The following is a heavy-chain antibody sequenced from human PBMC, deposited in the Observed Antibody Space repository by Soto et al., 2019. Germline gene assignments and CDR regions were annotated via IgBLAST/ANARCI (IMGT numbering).Heavy chain of an antibody. CDR3: AKDAITMVRGVISYYGMDV. D-gene: IGHD3-10*01. V-gene: IGHV3-9*01. Sequence: EVQLVESGGGLVQPGRSLRLSCAASGFTFDDYAMHWVRQAPGKGLEWVSGISWNSGSIGYADSVKGRFTISRDNAKNSLYLQMNSLSAEDTAVYYCAKDAITMVRGVISYYGMDVWGQGTTVTVSS. J-gene: IGHJ6*02. CDR1: GFTFDDYA. CDR2: ISWNSGSI.